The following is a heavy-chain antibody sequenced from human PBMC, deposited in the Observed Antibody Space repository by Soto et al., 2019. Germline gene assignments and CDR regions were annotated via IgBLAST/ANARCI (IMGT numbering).Heavy chain of an antibody. CDR2: ISGSGGST. CDR1: GFTFSSYA. Sequence: GGSLRLSCAASGFTFSSYAMSWVRQAPGKGLEWVSAISGSGGSTYYADSVKGRFTISRDNSKNTLYLQMNSLRAEDTAVYYCAKDRDIVVVPAARYCSGGSCYSGLDYWGQGTLVTVSS. J-gene: IGHJ4*02. V-gene: IGHV3-23*01. CDR3: AKDRDIVVVPAARYCSGGSCYSGLDY. D-gene: IGHD2-15*01.